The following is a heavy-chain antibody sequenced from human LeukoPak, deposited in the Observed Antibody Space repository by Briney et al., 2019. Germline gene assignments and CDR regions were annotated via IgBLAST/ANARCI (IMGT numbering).Heavy chain of an antibody. D-gene: IGHD6-19*01. V-gene: IGHV1-2*02. CDR3: ARGEQWLIRY. Sequence: ASVKVSCKASGYSFTDYYIHWVRQAPGQGLEWMGWINPNSGDTSYAQNFHGRVTMTRDWSINTACLEVSSVKSDDTVVFYCARGEQWLIRYWGQGTLVTVSS. CDR2: INPNSGDT. CDR1: GYSFTDYY. J-gene: IGHJ4*02.